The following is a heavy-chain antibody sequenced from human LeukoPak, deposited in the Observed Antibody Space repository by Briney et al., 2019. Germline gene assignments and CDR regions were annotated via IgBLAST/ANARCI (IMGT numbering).Heavy chain of an antibody. D-gene: IGHD2-2*02. CDR2: IIPIFGTA. V-gene: IGHV1-69*05. CDR3: ASFIVVVPAAII. CDR1: GGTFSSYA. J-gene: IGHJ4*02. Sequence: SVKVSCKASGGTFSSYAISWVRQAPGQGLEWMGGIIPIFGTANYAQKFQGRVTITTDESTSTAYMELSSLRSEDTAVYYCASFIVVVPAAIIWGQGTLVTVSS.